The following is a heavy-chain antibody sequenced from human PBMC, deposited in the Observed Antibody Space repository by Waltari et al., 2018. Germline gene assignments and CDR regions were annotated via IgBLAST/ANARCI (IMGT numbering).Heavy chain of an antibody. Sequence: VQLVQSGAEVKKPGESLKISCKGSGYSFTSYWIGWVRQMPGKGLEWMGIIHPWDLDTRYSPSFQGQVTISADKSISTAYLQWSSLKASDTAMYYCARHDDGYNYIGAFDIWGQGTMVTVSS. D-gene: IGHD5-12*01. V-gene: IGHV5-51*01. CDR2: IHPWDLDT. J-gene: IGHJ3*02. CDR3: ARHDDGYNYIGAFDI. CDR1: GYSFTSYW.